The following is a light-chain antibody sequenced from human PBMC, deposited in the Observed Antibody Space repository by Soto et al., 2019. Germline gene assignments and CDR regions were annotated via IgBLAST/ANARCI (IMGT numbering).Light chain of an antibody. J-gene: IGKJ5*01. V-gene: IGKV1D-13*01. CDR1: QGISSA. Sequence: AIHFTQSPSSLSASVGDRVSITCRASQGISSALAWYQQKPGKAPKLLIYDASSLESGVPSRFSGSGSGTDFTLTISSLQPEDFATYYCQQFNNYPITFGQGTRLEIK. CDR2: DAS. CDR3: QQFNNYPIT.